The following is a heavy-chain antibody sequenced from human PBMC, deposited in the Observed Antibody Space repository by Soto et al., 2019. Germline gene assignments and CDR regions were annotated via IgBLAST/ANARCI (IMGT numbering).Heavy chain of an antibody. Sequence: ASVKVSCKASGYTFTSYAMHWVRQAPGQRLEWVGWINAGNGNTKYSQKFQGRVTITRDTSASTAYMELSGLRSEDTAVYYCARSIVVVTALDYWGQGTLVTVSS. J-gene: IGHJ4*02. D-gene: IGHD2-21*02. V-gene: IGHV1-3*01. CDR3: ARSIVVVTALDY. CDR2: INAGNGNT. CDR1: GYTFTSYA.